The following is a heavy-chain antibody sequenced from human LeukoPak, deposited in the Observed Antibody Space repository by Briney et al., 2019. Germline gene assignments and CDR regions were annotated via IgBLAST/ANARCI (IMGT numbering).Heavy chain of an antibody. Sequence: GGSLRLSCAASGFTFSSYAMSWVRQAPGEGLEWVSSISSRGTYVYYADSVKGRFTISRDNARNSLYLQMNSLRAEDTAVYYCARDLSTVTTLTLFDYWGQGTLVTVSS. CDR3: ARDLSTVTTLTLFDY. CDR1: GFTFSSYA. J-gene: IGHJ4*02. CDR2: ISSRGTYV. D-gene: IGHD4-17*01. V-gene: IGHV3-21*01.